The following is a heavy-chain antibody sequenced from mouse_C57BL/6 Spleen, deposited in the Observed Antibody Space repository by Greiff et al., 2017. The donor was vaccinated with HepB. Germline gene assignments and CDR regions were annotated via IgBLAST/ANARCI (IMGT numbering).Heavy chain of an antibody. V-gene: IGHV5-4*01. CDR3: ARGITTVVAHYWYFDV. J-gene: IGHJ1*03. CDR2: ISDGGSYT. D-gene: IGHD1-1*01. Sequence: EVHLVESGGGLVKPGGSLKLSCAASGFTFSSYAMSWVRQTPEKRLEWVATISDGGSYTYYPDNVKGRFTISRDNAKNNLYLQMSHLKSEDTAMYYCARGITTVVAHYWYFDVWGTGTTVTVSS. CDR1: GFTFSSYA.